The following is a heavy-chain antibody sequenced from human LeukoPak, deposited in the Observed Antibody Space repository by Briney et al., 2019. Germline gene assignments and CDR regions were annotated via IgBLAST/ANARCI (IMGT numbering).Heavy chain of an antibody. CDR1: GFTFSSYR. CDR2: ISSSSSYI. D-gene: IGHD3-22*01. J-gene: IGHJ4*02. Sequence: GGSLRLSCAASGFTFSSYRMNWVRQAPGKGLEWVSSISSSSSYIYYADSVKGRFTISRDNAKNSLYLQMNSLRAEDTAVYYCARGGSGYSYYFDYWGQGTLVTVSS. V-gene: IGHV3-21*01. CDR3: ARGGSGYSYYFDY.